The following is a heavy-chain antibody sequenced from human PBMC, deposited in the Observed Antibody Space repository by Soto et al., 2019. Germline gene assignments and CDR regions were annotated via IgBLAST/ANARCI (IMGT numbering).Heavy chain of an antibody. D-gene: IGHD6-13*01. J-gene: IGHJ6*01. CDR2: IKSKVDGGTT. V-gene: IGHV3-15*01. CDR3: NRDHSRWLISYYHDMEV. CDR1: VVPRANAC. Sequence: GGSXGLCCAASVVPRANACISGVGHAPGRGREWVGRIKSKVDGGTTDYAAAVKGRLSISRDDSRKTFYLQMNGLKTEESDVYYRNRDHSRWLISYYHDMEVRGQATTV.